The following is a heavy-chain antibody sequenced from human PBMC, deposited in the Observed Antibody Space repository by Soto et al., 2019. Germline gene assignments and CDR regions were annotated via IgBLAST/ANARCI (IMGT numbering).Heavy chain of an antibody. CDR2: VYYTGST. J-gene: IGHJ4*02. D-gene: IGHD3-3*01. V-gene: IGHV4-59*01. CDR3: AWSVAAPGAHIDY. Sequence: QVQLQESGPGLVKPSATLSLTCSVSGGSISGSYWSWIRQSPGKGLERLGYVYYTGSTNYSTSLTGRVSSSVDTSKNESSRILSSVTAEDTAVYFCAWSVAAPGAHIDYWGQGTQVTVSS. CDR1: GGSISGSY.